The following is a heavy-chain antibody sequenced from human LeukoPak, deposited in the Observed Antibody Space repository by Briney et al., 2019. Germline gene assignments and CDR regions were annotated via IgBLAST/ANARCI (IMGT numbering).Heavy chain of an antibody. J-gene: IGHJ6*02. V-gene: IGHV3-48*01. CDR2: ISGGSATR. Sequence: GGSLRLSCAAPGFTFSSYSMNWVRQSPGKGLEWLSYISGGSATRYHADSLKGRFTISRDNAKNSLYLQMNSLRAEDTAVYYCARDVRSLMDVWGQGTTVTVS. CDR1: GFTFSSYS. CDR3: ARDVRSLMDV. D-gene: IGHD3-10*02.